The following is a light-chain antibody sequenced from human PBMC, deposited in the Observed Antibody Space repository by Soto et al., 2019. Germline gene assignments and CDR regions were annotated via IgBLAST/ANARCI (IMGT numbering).Light chain of an antibody. CDR1: QNVSST. V-gene: IGKV3-15*01. CDR2: GAS. Sequence: EIVMTQSPATLSVSPGERATLSCRASQNVSSTLAWYQQNPGQAPRLLIYGASTRATGIPARFSGSGSGTEFTLTISSLQSEDFAVYYCQQYNNWPLTFGGGTEVEIK. CDR3: QQYNNWPLT. J-gene: IGKJ4*01.